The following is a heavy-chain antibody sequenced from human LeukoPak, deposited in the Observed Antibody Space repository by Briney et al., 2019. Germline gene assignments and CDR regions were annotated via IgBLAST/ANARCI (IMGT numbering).Heavy chain of an antibody. J-gene: IGHJ1*01. CDR2: ISYDGSNK. D-gene: IGHD3-10*01. CDR3: ARDGITYYYGSGSYYGYFQH. Sequence: PGGSLRLSCAASRFTFSSYAMHWVRQAPGKGLEWVAVISYDGSNKYYADSVKGRFTISRDNSKNTLYLQMNSLRAEDTAVYYCARDGITYYYGSGSYYGYFQHWGQGTLVTVSS. CDR1: RFTFSSYA. V-gene: IGHV3-30-3*01.